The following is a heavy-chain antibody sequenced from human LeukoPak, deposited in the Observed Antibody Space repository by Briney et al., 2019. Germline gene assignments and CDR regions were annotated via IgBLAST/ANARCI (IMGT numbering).Heavy chain of an antibody. CDR2: SNPNSGGT. Sequence: ASVTVSCKASGYTFTGYYMHWARQAPGLRLELMGRSNPNSGGTNYAQKFQGRVTMTSDTSISTAYMELSRLRSDDTAVYYCASNSGSYYVSIGYWGQGTLVTVSS. D-gene: IGHD1-26*01. J-gene: IGHJ4*02. V-gene: IGHV1-2*06. CDR3: ASNSGSYYVSIGY. CDR1: GYTFTGYY.